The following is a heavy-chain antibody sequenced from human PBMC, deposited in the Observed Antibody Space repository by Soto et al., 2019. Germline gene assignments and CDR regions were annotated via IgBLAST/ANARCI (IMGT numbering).Heavy chain of an antibody. D-gene: IGHD2-8*01. CDR1: GFTFSSYA. Sequence: QVQLVESGGGVVQPGRSLRLSCAASGFTFSSYAMHWVRQAPGKGLEWVAVISYDGSNKYYADSVKGRFTISRDNSMNALYLQMNSLRPDDTAVYYCAVQWGYWGQGTLVTVSS. CDR3: AVQWGY. J-gene: IGHJ4*02. CDR2: ISYDGSNK. V-gene: IGHV3-30-3*01.